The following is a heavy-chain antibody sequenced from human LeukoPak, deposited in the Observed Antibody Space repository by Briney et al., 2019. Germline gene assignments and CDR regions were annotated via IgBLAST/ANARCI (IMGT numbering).Heavy chain of an antibody. V-gene: IGHV1-2*02. D-gene: IGHD6-19*01. CDR3: ARESLLGIAVAGLFDY. CDR2: INPNSGGT. J-gene: IGHJ4*02. CDR1: GYTFTGYY. Sequence: GASVKVSCKASGYTFTGYYMHWVRQAPGQGLEWMGWINPNSGGTNYAQKFQGRVTMTRDTSISTAYMELSRLRSDDTAVYYCARESLLGIAVAGLFDYWGQGTLVTVSS.